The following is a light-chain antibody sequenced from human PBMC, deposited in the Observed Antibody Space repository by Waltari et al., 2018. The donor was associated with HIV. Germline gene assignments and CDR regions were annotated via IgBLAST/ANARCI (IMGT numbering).Light chain of an antibody. Sequence: ERVLTQSPATLSLFPGDRATLSCRASQSVSTNLAWYQQQSGQAPRLLNYGASTRASGIPTRFSGSGSGTEFTLTISSLQSEDFAVYYCQQYNIWPPDAFGQGTKLEIK. CDR3: QQYNIWPPDA. J-gene: IGKJ2*01. V-gene: IGKV3-15*01. CDR1: QSVSTN. CDR2: GAS.